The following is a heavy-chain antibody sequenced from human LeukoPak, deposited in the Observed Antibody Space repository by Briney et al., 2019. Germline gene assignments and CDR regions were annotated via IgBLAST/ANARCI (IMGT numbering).Heavy chain of an antibody. Sequence: GGSLRLSCAASGFTFSFYSMNWVRQAPGKGLEWVSYISSSDNTIHYADSVKGRFTISRDNAKNSLYLEMNSLRDEDTAVYYCAGVHRGYSYGRLDYWGQGTLVTVSS. V-gene: IGHV3-48*02. CDR2: ISSSDNTI. D-gene: IGHD5-18*01. CDR1: GFTFSFYS. CDR3: AGVHRGYSYGRLDY. J-gene: IGHJ4*02.